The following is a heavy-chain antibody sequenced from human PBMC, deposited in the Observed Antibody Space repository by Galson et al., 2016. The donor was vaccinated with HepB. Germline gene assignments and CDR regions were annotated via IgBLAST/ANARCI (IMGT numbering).Heavy chain of an antibody. CDR1: GFAFSTYV. Sequence: SLRLSCAASGFAFSTYVIHWVRQAPGKGPEYVGDTKYFAESVKGRFTISRDDSKNTLYFQMSSLRAEDTAVYYCVRGTTGAPGLESWGQGTLVTVSS. V-gene: IGHV3-64D*06. D-gene: IGHD1-1*01. CDR2: GDTK. J-gene: IGHJ4*02. CDR3: VRGTTGAPGLES.